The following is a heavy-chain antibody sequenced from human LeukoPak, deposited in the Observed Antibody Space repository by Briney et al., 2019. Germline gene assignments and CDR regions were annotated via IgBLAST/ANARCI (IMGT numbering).Heavy chain of an antibody. CDR1: GGSISSGGYY. CDR2: IYYSGST. Sequence: SETLSLTCTVSGGSISSGGYYWSWIRQHPGKGLEWIGYIYYSGSTNYNPSLKSRVTISVDTSKNQFSLKLSSVTAADTAVYYCARQKPPNYYYDSSGSPNDFDYWGQGTLVTVSS. CDR3: ARQKPPNYYYDSSGSPNDFDY. D-gene: IGHD3-22*01. J-gene: IGHJ4*02. V-gene: IGHV4-61*08.